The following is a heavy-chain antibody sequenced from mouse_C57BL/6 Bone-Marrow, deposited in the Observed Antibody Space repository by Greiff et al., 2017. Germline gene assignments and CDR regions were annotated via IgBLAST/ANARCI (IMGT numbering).Heavy chain of an antibody. CDR2: IYPSDSET. J-gene: IGHJ1*03. Sequence: QVQLQQPGAELVRPGSSVKLSCKASGYTFTSYWMDWVKQRPGQGLEWIGKIYPSDSETHYNEKFKDKATLTVDKSSSTAYMQLSSLTSEASAVYYCARITAVVGGYFDVWGTGTTVTVSS. CDR3: ARITAVVGGYFDV. CDR1: GYTFTSYW. D-gene: IGHD1-1*01. V-gene: IGHV1-61*01.